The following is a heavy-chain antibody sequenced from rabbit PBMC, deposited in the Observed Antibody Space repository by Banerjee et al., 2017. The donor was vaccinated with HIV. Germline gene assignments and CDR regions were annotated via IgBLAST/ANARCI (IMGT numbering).Heavy chain of an antibody. Sequence: QEQLVESGGGLVKPGGTLTLTCKASGIDISSYWMSWVRQAPGKGLEWIGYIDPSSGSTDYASWVNGRFTISSHNAQNTLYLQLNSLTAADTATYFCARELGGSSGYPFNLWGQGTLVTVS. CDR1: GIDISSYW. D-gene: IGHD1-1*01. J-gene: IGHJ4*01. V-gene: IGHV1S43*01. CDR2: IDPSSGST. CDR3: ARELGGSSGYPFNL.